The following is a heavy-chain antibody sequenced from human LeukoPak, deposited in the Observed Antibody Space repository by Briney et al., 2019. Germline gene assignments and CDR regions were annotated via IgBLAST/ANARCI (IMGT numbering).Heavy chain of an antibody. V-gene: IGHV3-30*18. CDR1: GFTFSSYG. CDR3: AKADGRGHYSLYYFDY. Sequence: GGSLRLSCAASGFTFSSYGMHWVRQAPGKGLEWVAVISYDGSNKYYADSVKGRFTISRDNSKNTLYLQMDSLRAEDTAVYYCAKADGRGHYSLYYFDYWGQGTLSPSPQ. J-gene: IGHJ4*02. D-gene: IGHD3-22*01. CDR2: ISYDGSNK.